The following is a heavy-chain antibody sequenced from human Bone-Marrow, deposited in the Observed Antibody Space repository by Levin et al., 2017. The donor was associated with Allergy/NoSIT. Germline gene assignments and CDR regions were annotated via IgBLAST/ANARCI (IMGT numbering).Heavy chain of an antibody. J-gene: IGHJ6*02. Sequence: SETLSLTCAVYGGSFSGYYWSWIRQPPGKGLEWIGEINHGGSTNYNPSLRSRVTISLDTSQKHFSLEVTSVTAAETAVYYCARVGYCSSRNCYGIDGVDVWGQGTTVAVSS. V-gene: IGHV4-34*01. CDR1: GGSFSGYY. CDR3: ARVGYCSSRNCYGIDGVDV. CDR2: INHGGST. D-gene: IGHD2-2*01.